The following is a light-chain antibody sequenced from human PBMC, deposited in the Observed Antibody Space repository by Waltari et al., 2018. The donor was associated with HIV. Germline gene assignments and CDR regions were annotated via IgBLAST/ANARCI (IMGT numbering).Light chain of an antibody. Sequence: ELLMTQSPATLSVSPGERATLSCRASQTIRSNLAWYQQKPGQAPRLLLYDASTRANGIPARFSGSGSGTEFTLTITSLQSEDFAVYYCQQYNNWPPITFGQGTRLEIK. CDR3: QQYNNWPPIT. V-gene: IGKV3-15*01. J-gene: IGKJ5*01. CDR2: DAS. CDR1: QTIRSN.